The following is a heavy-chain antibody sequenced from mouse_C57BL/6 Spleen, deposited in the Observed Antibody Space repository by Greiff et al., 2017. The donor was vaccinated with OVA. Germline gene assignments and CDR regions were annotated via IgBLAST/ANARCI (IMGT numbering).Heavy chain of an antibody. V-gene: IGHV5-4*01. J-gene: IGHJ2*01. Sequence: DVMLVESGGGLVKPGGSLKLSCAASGFTFSSYAMSWVRQTPEKRLEWVATISDGGSYTYYPDNVKGRFTISRDNAKNNLYLQMSHLKSEDTAMYYCARERETAHYFDYWGQGTTLTVSS. CDR3: ARERETAHYFDY. D-gene: IGHD3-1*01. CDR2: ISDGGSYT. CDR1: GFTFSSYA.